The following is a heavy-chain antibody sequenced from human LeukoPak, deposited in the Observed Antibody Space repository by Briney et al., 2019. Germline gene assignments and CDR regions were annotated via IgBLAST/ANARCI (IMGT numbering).Heavy chain of an antibody. CDR2: IKQDGSEK. CDR1: GFTFSSYW. J-gene: IGHJ4*02. Sequence: PGGSLRLSCAASGFTFSSYWMSWVRQAPGKGLEWVANIKQDGSEKYYVDSVKGRFTISRDNAKNSLYLQMNSLRAEDTAVYYCARVTKQLDQPFDYWGQGTLVTVSS. V-gene: IGHV3-7*01. CDR3: ARVTKQLDQPFDY. D-gene: IGHD6-13*01.